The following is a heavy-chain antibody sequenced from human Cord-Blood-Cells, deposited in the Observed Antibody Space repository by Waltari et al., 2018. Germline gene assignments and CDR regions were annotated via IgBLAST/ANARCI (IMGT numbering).Heavy chain of an antibody. J-gene: IGHJ2*01. CDR3: ARSRDFDL. V-gene: IGHV3-13*01. CDR2: IGTAGDT. Sequence: EVQLVESGGGLVQPGGSLRLSCAASGFTFSCYDLHLVRQATGKGLEGVSAIGTAGDTYYPGSVKGRFTISREKAKNSLYLQMNSLRAGDTAVYYCARSRDFDLWGRGTLVTVSS. D-gene: IGHD3-10*01. CDR1: GFTFSCYD.